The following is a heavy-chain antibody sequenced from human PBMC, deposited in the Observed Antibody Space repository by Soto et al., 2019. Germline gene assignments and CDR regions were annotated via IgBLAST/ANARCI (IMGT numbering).Heavy chain of an antibody. Sequence: PSETLSLTCTVSGGSINNYYWSWIRQPPGKGLEWIGYIYYSGSTNYNPSLKSRVTISVDTSKNQFSLKLSSVTAADTAVYYCARGHHTDPGIAEAGRIYYFDYWGQGTLVTVSS. CDR3: ARGHHTDPGIAEAGRIYYFDY. J-gene: IGHJ4*02. D-gene: IGHD6-19*01. V-gene: IGHV4-59*12. CDR2: IYYSGST. CDR1: GGSINNYY.